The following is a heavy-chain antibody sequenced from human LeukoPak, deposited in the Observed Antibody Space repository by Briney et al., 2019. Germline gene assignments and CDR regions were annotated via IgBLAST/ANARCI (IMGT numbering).Heavy chain of an antibody. V-gene: IGHV4-34*01. CDR2: INHSGST. CDR3: ARQGRITIFGVVIIGEGFDY. J-gene: IGHJ4*02. D-gene: IGHD3-3*01. CDR1: GGSFSGYY. Sequence: SETLSLTCAVYGGSFSGYYWSWIRQPPGKGLEWIGEINHSGSTNYNPSLKSRVTISVDTSKNQFSLKLSSVTAADTAVYYCARQGRITIFGVVIIGEGFDYWGQGTLVTVSS.